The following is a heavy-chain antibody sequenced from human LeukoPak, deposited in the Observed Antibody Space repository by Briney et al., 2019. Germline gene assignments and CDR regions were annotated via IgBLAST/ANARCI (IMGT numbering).Heavy chain of an antibody. Sequence: GGSLRLSCAASGFTFSSYAMHWVRQAPGKGLEWVAVISYDGSNKYYADSVKGRFTISRDNSKNTLYLQMNSLRAEDTAVYYCASRSGMDVWGQGTTVTVSS. CDR3: ASRSGMDV. J-gene: IGHJ6*02. CDR2: ISYDGSNK. V-gene: IGHV3-30-3*01. CDR1: GFTFSSYA.